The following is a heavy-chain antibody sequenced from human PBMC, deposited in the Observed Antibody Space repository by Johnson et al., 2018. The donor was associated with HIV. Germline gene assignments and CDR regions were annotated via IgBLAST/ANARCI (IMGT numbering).Heavy chain of an antibody. CDR2: IFSVGNA. V-gene: IGHV3-66*02. CDR1: GITVSSNY. CDR3: ARDGRDMVTRGAFDI. J-gene: IGHJ3*02. Sequence: EQLVESGGGLVQPGGSLRLSCAASGITVSSNYMSWVRQAPGKGLEWVSVIFSVGNAYYADSVKGRFTIYRANSNNMVYLQMNSLRPEDTAVYYCARDGRDMVTRGAFDIWGQGTVVTVSS. D-gene: IGHD5-18*01.